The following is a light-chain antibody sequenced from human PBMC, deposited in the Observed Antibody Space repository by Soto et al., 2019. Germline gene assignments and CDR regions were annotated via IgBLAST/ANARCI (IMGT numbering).Light chain of an antibody. V-gene: IGKV3-15*01. CDR2: SAS. J-gene: IGKJ1*01. Sequence: EIVLTPPPAPLSVVPAERATLSCRASQSVSSNLAWYQQTPGQAPRLLTSSASTRATGIPARFSGSGSGTEFTLTISSLQPEDFAVYYCQQNYNWPPTFGQGTKVDIK. CDR1: QSVSSN. CDR3: QQNYNWPPT.